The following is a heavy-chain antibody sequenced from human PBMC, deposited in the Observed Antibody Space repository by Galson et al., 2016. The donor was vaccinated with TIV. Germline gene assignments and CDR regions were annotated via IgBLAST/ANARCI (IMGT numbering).Heavy chain of an antibody. Sequence: SLRLSCAASGFTFSDYGMHWVRQAPGKGLEWVAVISYDGSDQYYAGSVKGRFTISRDNSKSTLYLQMNSLRSDDTAMYYCAKDPRLYGDYFLHYFDYWGQGTLVTVSS. CDR1: GFTFSDYG. J-gene: IGHJ4*02. V-gene: IGHV3-30*18. D-gene: IGHD4-17*01. CDR2: ISYDGSDQ. CDR3: AKDPRLYGDYFLHYFDY.